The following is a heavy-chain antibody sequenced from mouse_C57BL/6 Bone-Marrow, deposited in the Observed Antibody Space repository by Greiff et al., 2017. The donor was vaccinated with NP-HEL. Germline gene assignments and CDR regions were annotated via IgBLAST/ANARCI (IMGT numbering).Heavy chain of an antibody. CDR1: GFTFSSYG. J-gene: IGHJ1*03. CDR3: ARRGNYAPYWYFDV. V-gene: IGHV5-6*01. D-gene: IGHD2-1*01. CDR2: ISSGGSYT. Sequence: DVQLVESGGDLVKPGGSLKLSCAASGFTFSSYGMSWVRQTPDKRLEWVATISSGGSYTYYPDSVKGRFTISRDNAKNTLYLQMSSLKSEDTAMYYCARRGNYAPYWYFDVWGTGTTVTVSS.